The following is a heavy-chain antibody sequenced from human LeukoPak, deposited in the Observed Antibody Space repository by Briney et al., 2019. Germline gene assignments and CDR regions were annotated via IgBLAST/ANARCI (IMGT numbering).Heavy chain of an antibody. CDR1: GFTFSNYG. CDR2: ISGSGDTT. Sequence: SGGSLRLSCAASGFTFSNYGMSWVRQAPGKGLEWVSTISGSGDTTYYADSVKGRFTISRDNSKNTLYLQMNSMRAEDTAVYYCAKDSRGYQDYFDYWGQGTLVTVSS. V-gene: IGHV3-23*01. CDR3: AKDSRGYQDYFDY. J-gene: IGHJ4*02. D-gene: IGHD3-22*01.